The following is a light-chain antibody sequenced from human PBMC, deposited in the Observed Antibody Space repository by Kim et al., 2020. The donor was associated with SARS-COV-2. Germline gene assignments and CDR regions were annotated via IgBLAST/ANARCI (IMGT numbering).Light chain of an antibody. Sequence: SRGERETLTCRASQSISTNLALYQQKPGHAPRLLMYGESNRATGIPARLSGSRSGTEFTLTISSLKSEDFAVYSCQQYNDWPYTFGQGTKLEIK. CDR3: QQYNDWPYT. CDR2: GES. CDR1: QSISTN. J-gene: IGKJ2*01. V-gene: IGKV3-15*01.